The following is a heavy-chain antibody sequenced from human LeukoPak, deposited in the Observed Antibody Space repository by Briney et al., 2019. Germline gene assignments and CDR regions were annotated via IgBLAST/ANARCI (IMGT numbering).Heavy chain of an antibody. CDR2: MNPNSGNT. Sequence: ASVKVSCKASGYTFTSYDINWVRQATGQGLEWMGWMNPNSGNTGYVQKFQGRVTMTRNNSINTAYMELSRLRSDDTAVYYCARVLRYSGSQGAFDIWGQGTMVTVSS. CDR1: GYTFTSYD. D-gene: IGHD1-26*01. V-gene: IGHV1-8*02. CDR3: ARVLRYSGSQGAFDI. J-gene: IGHJ3*02.